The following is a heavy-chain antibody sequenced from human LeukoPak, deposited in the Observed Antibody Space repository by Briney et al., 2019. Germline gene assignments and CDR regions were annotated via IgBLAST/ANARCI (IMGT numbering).Heavy chain of an antibody. Sequence: ASVKVSCKASGYTFTSYDINWVREATGQGLEWMGWMNPNSGNTGYAQKFQGRVTMTRNTSISTAYMELSSLRSEDTAVYYCARGPHYDFWSGYYNGEEYNWLDPWGQGTLVTVSS. V-gene: IGHV1-8*01. D-gene: IGHD3-3*01. J-gene: IGHJ5*02. CDR3: ARGPHYDFWSGYYNGEEYNWLDP. CDR1: GYTFTSYD. CDR2: MNPNSGNT.